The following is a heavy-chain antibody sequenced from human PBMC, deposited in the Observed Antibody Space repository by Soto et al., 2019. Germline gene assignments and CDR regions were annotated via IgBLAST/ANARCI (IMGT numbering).Heavy chain of an antibody. J-gene: IGHJ6*02. V-gene: IGHV3-30*18. CDR2: TSYDGTNK. Sequence: GGSLRLSCEVSGFTLSTHGMHWVRQAPGKGLEWVAGTSYDGTNKYYARSVQGRFTISRENSMKTLYLQMNSLRTEDTAVYYCAKDLSGARWYYDALDVWGQGTTVTVSS. CDR1: GFTLSTHG. D-gene: IGHD2-15*01. CDR3: AKDLSGARWYYDALDV.